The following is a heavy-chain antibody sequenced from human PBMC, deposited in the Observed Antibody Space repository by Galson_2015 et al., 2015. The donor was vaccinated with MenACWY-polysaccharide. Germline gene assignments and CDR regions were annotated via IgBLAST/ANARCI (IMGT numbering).Heavy chain of an antibody. D-gene: IGHD3-22*01. CDR2: IYWDDDK. J-gene: IGHJ5*02. V-gene: IGHV2-5*02. Sequence: GWIRQPPGQALEWLALIYWDDDKRYSPSLKSRLTITKDTSKNQVVLTMTNMDPVDTATYYCARADSSGYYLPVGFDPWGQGTLVTVSS. CDR3: ARADSSGYYLPVGFDP.